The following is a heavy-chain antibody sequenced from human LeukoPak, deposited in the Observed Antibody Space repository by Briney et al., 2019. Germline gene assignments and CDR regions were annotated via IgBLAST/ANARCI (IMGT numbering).Heavy chain of an antibody. D-gene: IGHD5-24*01. J-gene: IGHJ4*02. CDR3: AREGRDGYIRRKSFDY. CDR1: GGSISSYY. V-gene: IGHV4-4*07. CDR2: IYTSGST. Sequence: SETLSLTCTVSGGSISSYYWSWIRQPAGKGLEWIGRIYTSGSTNYNTSLKSRVTMSVDTSKNQFSLMLSSVTGADTAVYYCAREGRDGYIRRKSFDYWGQGTLVTVSS.